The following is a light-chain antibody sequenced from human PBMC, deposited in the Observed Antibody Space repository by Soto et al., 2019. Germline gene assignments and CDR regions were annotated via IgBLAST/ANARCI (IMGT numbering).Light chain of an antibody. V-gene: IGLV2-23*01. J-gene: IGLJ1*01. CDR2: EGS. CDR3: CSYVGARTYV. CDR1: ISDVGSSGP. Sequence: QSALTQPASVSGSPVQSITISCSGSISDVGSSGPVSWYQHHPGQVPKLIIYEGSRRPSGVSSRFSGSKTGNTASLTITGLQAEDEANYYCCSYVGARTYVFGTGTKVTVL.